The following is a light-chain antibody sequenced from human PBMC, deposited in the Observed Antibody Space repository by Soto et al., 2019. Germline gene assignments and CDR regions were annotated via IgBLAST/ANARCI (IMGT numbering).Light chain of an antibody. CDR2: NAS. V-gene: IGKV3-15*01. CDR1: QSVTTK. Sequence: EIVMTQSPAILSLSPGGTATLSCRASQSVTTKLAWYQQRPGQTPRLLISNASTRATAVPARFSGGGSVTEFSLTSSSLQSDDFGVYYCHQYNTWPPRFTFGPGTKVDIK. CDR3: HQYNTWPPRFT. J-gene: IGKJ3*01.